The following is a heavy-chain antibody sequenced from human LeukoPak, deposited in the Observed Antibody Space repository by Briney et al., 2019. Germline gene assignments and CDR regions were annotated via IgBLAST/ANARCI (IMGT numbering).Heavy chain of an antibody. CDR2: ISDNELNK. D-gene: IGHD3/OR15-3a*01. Sequence: GGSLRLSCAASGFSFSTYSFHWVRQAPGKGLEWVAVISDNELNKFYADSVKGRFTISRDNSKSTVYLQMNSLRPEDTAVYFCARDDGVDYYFPYFHLWGRGTLVAVSS. J-gene: IGHJ2*01. CDR3: ARDDGVDYYFPYFHL. CDR1: GFSFSTYS. V-gene: IGHV3-30*04.